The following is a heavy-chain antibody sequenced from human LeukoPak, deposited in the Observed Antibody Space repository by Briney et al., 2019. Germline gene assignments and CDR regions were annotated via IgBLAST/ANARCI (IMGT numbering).Heavy chain of an antibody. CDR3: TRDVVVVAATPDNWFDP. CDR1: GFTFRDYA. D-gene: IGHD2-15*01. CDR2: IRSKAYGGTT. V-gene: IGHV3-49*04. Sequence: PGGSLRLSCTASGFTFRDYAMSWVRQAPGKGLEWVGFIRSKAYGGTTEYAASVKGRFTISRDDSKSIAYLQMNSLKTEDTAVYYCTRDVVVVAATPDNWFDPWGQGTLVTVSS. J-gene: IGHJ5*02.